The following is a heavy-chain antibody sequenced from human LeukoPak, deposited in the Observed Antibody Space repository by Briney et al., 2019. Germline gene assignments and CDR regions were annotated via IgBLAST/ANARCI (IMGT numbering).Heavy chain of an antibody. Sequence: GGSLRLSCAASGFTFSSFWMSWVRQAPGKGLEWVANIKQDGSAKFYVDSVKGRFTISRDNAKNSLYLQMNSLRAEDTAVYYCARATYYYDSSGYKPSYWYFDLWGRGTLVTVSS. J-gene: IGHJ2*01. CDR2: IKQDGSAK. CDR1: GFTFSSFW. V-gene: IGHV3-7*01. CDR3: ARATYYYDSSGYKPSYWYFDL. D-gene: IGHD3-22*01.